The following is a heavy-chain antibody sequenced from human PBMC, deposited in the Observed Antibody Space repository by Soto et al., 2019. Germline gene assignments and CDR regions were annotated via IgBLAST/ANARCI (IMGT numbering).Heavy chain of an antibody. Sequence: ASVKVSCKASGYTFTSYAMHWVRQAPGQRLEWMGWINAGNGNTKYSQKFQGRVTITRDTSASTAYMELSSLRSEDTAVYYCACIFSGGYSYGFYYYGMDVWGQGTTVTVSS. CDR2: INAGNGNT. V-gene: IGHV1-3*01. CDR3: ACIFSGGYSYGFYYYGMDV. CDR1: GYTFTSYA. J-gene: IGHJ6*02. D-gene: IGHD5-18*01.